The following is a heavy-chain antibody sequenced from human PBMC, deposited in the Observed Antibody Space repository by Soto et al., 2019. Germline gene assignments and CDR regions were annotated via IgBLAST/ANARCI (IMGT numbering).Heavy chain of an antibody. CDR3: ARNFDY. CDR2: INSDGSNT. Sequence: EVQLVEFGGGLVQPGGSLRLSCATSGFTFSSYWMYWVRQAPGKGLVWVSRINSDGSNTGYADSVKGRFTISRDNAKSTLYLEMNSLRAEDTAVYYCARNFDYWGQGILVTVSS. V-gene: IGHV3-74*01. CDR1: GFTFSSYW. J-gene: IGHJ4*02.